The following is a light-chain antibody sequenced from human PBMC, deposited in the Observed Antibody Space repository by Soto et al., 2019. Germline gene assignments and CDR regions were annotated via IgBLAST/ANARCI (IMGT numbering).Light chain of an antibody. CDR3: CSYAGFSTLV. CDR2: EGT. V-gene: IGLV2-23*01. Sequence: QSALTQPASVSGSPGQSVTISCTGSSSEVGTYDLVSWYQQHPGKAPKILIYEGTKRPSGVSNRFSGSKSGNTASLTISGLQAEDEADYFCCSYAGFSTLVFGGGTKLTVL. CDR1: SSEVGTYDL. J-gene: IGLJ3*02.